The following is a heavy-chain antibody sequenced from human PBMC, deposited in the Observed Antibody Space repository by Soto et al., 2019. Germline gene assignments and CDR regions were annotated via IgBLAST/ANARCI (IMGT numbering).Heavy chain of an antibody. D-gene: IGHD6-19*01. CDR2: IYHSGST. CDR3: ARGVGGRGWYRYVAFDI. CDR1: GGSISSSNW. J-gene: IGHJ3*02. V-gene: IGHV4-4*02. Sequence: QVQLQESGPGLVKPSGTLSLTCAVSGGSISSSNWWSWVRQPPGKGLEWVGEIYHSGSTNYNPSLTRRVTISVDKSKNQFSLKLSAVTAADTAVYYCARGVGGRGWYRYVAFDIWGQGTMVTVSS.